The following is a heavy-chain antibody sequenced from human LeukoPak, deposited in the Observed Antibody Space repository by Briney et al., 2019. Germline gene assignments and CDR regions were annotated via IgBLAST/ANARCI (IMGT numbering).Heavy chain of an antibody. J-gene: IGHJ4*02. CDR1: GYTFTSYA. V-gene: IGHV1-3*01. CDR2: INAGNGNT. D-gene: IGHD3-10*01. CDR3: ARDQVRWFGEPPDY. Sequence: ASVKVSCKASGYTFTSYAMHWVRQAPGQRLEWMGWINAGNGNTKYSQKFQGRVTITRDTSASTAYMELSSLRSEDTAVYYCARDQVRWFGEPPDYWGQGTLVTVSS.